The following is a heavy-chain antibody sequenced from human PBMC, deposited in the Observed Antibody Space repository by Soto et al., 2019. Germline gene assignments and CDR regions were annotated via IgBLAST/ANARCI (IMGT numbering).Heavy chain of an antibody. CDR2: ISGSGAST. J-gene: IGHJ4*02. CDR3: AKVGYCSSSSCQYYFDY. V-gene: IGHV3-23*01. Sequence: GWSLRLSCAASGFTFSSYAMSWVRQAPGKVLEWVSSISGSGASTYYADSVKGRFTFSRDNSKNTLYLQMNSLRAEDMAVYYCAKVGYCSSSSCQYYFDYWGQGALVAVSS. D-gene: IGHD2-15*01. CDR1: GFTFSSYA.